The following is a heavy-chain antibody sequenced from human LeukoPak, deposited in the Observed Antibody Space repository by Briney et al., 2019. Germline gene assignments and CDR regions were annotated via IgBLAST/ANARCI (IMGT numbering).Heavy chain of an antibody. V-gene: IGHV1-24*01. CDR3: ANLLLEIAVGSGVHGRDV. CDR2: FDPADGET. J-gene: IGHJ6*02. Sequence: ASVKVSCKVSGYTLTELSMHWVRQAPGKGLEWMGGFDPADGETIYAQKFQGRVSMTEDTSTDTAYMELSSLRSEDTAVYYCANLLLEIAVGSGVHGRDVWGQGTTVTVSS. CDR1: GYTLTELS. D-gene: IGHD2-2*01.